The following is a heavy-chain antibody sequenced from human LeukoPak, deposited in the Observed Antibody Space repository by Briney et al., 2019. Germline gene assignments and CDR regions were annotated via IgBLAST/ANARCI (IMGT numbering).Heavy chain of an antibody. V-gene: IGHV1-18*01. CDR1: GYTFTSYG. Sequence: ASVKVSCKASGYTFTSYGISWVRQAPGQGLEWMGWISAYNGNTNYARKLQGRVTMTTDTSTSTAYMELRSLRSDDTAVYYCARDQVYCSGGSCYWVDYYYYYGMDVWGQGTTVTVSS. J-gene: IGHJ6*02. D-gene: IGHD2-15*01. CDR2: ISAYNGNT. CDR3: ARDQVYCSGGSCYWVDYYYYYGMDV.